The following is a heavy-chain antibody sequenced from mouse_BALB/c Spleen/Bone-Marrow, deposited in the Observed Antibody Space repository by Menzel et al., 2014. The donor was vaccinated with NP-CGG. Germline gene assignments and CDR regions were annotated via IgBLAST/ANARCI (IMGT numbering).Heavy chain of an antibody. J-gene: IGHJ3*01. CDR1: GYTFTSYY. CDR3: TREGDSPFAY. V-gene: IGHV1S81*02. CDR2: INPSNGGT. Sequence: QVQLQQSGAELVKPGASVKLSCKASGYTFTSYYMYWVKQRPGQGLEWIGEINPSNGGTNFNEKFKSKATLTVDKSSSTAYMQLSSLTSEDSPDYYCTREGDSPFAYWGQGTLVTVSA. D-gene: IGHD2-13*01.